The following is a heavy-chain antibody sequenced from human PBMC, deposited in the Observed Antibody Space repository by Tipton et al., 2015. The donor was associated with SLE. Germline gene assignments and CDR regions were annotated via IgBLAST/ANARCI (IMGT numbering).Heavy chain of an antibody. CDR3: ASRPYYDSSGSIDY. CDR2: IYYSGST. J-gene: IGHJ4*02. V-gene: IGHV4-39*01. Sequence: TLSLTCTVSGGSISSSSYYWSWIRQPPGKGLEWIGSIYYSGSTYYNPSLKSRVTISVDTSKNQFSLKLSSVTAADTAVYYCASRPYYDSSGSIDYWGQGTLVTVSS. D-gene: IGHD3-22*01. CDR1: GGSISSSSYY.